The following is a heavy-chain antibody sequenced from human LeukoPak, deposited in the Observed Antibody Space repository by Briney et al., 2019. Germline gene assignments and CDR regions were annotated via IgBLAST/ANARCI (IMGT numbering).Heavy chain of an antibody. D-gene: IGHD2-21*02. V-gene: IGHV3-23*01. CDR2: ISGSGGST. CDR1: GFTFDDYA. Sequence: GGSLRLSCAASGFTFDDYAMSWVRQAPGKGLEWVSSISGSGGSTYYADSVKGRFTISRDNSKNTLYLQMNSLRAEDTAVYYCAKDIVVVTSGSNAFDIWGQGTTVTVSS. CDR3: AKDIVVVTSGSNAFDI. J-gene: IGHJ3*02.